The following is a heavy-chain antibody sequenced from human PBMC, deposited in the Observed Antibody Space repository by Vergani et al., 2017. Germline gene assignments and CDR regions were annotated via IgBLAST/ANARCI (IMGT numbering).Heavy chain of an antibody. CDR1: GFTFQAFA. J-gene: IGHJ2*01. D-gene: IGHD3-16*01. Sequence: EVQLVESGGGLVKPGGSLRLSCAASGFTFQAFAFHWVRQVSGRGLEWVSGIERNYGVKNGNSFEGRFSISRDNAKKAVFLQMNNLRHEDTALYFCVKDNDYDADGLFDLWGRGTRVTVSS. CDR2: IERNYGVK. CDR3: VKDNDYDADGLFDL. V-gene: IGHV3-9*01.